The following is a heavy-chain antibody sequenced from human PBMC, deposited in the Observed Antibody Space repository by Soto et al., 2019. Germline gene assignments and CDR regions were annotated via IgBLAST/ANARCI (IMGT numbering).Heavy chain of an antibody. Sequence: SETPSLTFAVSGGSITNNWWSWVRQPPGKGLEWIGEIHHSGSFNYNPSLRSRVTISVDTSKTQFSLKLSSVTAADTAVYYCARDCGGDCYSAIDAFDIWSQGTMVT. CDR3: ARDCGGDCYSAIDAFDI. V-gene: IGHV4-4*02. CDR2: IHHSGSF. CDR1: GGSITNNW. J-gene: IGHJ3*02. D-gene: IGHD2-21*02.